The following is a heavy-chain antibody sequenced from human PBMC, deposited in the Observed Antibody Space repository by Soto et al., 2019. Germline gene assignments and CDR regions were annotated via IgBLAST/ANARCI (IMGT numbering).Heavy chain of an antibody. CDR3: ARGRSYYDILTGYFRYYFDY. V-gene: IGHV4-34*01. Sequence: QVQLQQWGAGLLKPSETLSLTCAVYGGSFSGYYWSWIRQPPGKGLEWIGEINHSGSTNYNPSLKSRVTISVDTSKNQFSLKLSSVTAADTAVYYCARGRSYYDILTGYFRYYFDYWGQGTLVTVS. J-gene: IGHJ4*02. CDR1: GGSFSGYY. CDR2: INHSGST. D-gene: IGHD3-9*01.